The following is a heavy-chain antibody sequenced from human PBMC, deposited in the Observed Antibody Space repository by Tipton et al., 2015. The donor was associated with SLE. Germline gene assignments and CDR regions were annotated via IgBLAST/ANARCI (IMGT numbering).Heavy chain of an antibody. CDR3: ARDGGYSSGWFVGY. Sequence: TLSLTCTVSGGSISSHYWSWIRQPPGKGLEWIGYIYYSGSTYYNPSLKSRVTISVDTSKNQFSLKLSSVTAADTAVYYCARDGGYSSGWFVGYWGQGTLVTVSS. J-gene: IGHJ4*02. CDR1: GGSISSHY. D-gene: IGHD6-19*01. CDR2: IYYSGST. V-gene: IGHV4-59*11.